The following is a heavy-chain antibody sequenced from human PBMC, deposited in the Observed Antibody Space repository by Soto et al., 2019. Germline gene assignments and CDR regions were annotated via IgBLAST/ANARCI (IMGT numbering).Heavy chain of an antibody. V-gene: IGHV5-10-1*01. Sequence: GESLKISCKGSGYSFTSYWISWVRQMPGKGLEWMGRIDPSDSYTNYSPSFQGHVTISADKSISTAYLQWSSLKTSDTAMYYCARLGYCSSTSCYKGVYFDYWGQGTLVTVSS. CDR1: GYSFTSYW. D-gene: IGHD2-2*02. CDR2: IDPSDSYT. CDR3: ARLGYCSSTSCYKGVYFDY. J-gene: IGHJ4*02.